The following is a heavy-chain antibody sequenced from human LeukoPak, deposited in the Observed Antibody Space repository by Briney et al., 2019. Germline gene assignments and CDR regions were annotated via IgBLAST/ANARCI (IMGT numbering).Heavy chain of an antibody. CDR1: GYTFTSYY. CDR2: TNPSGGST. Sequence: ASVKVSCKASGYTFTSYYMHWVRQAPGQGLEWMGITNPSGGSTSYAQKFQGRVTMTRDTSTSTVYMELSSLRSEDTAVYYCARDGRIAVAGTVPNWFDPWGQGTLVTVSS. CDR3: ARDGRIAVAGTVPNWFDP. D-gene: IGHD6-19*01. J-gene: IGHJ5*02. V-gene: IGHV1-46*01.